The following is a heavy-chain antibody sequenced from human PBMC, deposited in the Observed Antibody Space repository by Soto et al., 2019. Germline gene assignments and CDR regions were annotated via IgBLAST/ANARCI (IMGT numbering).Heavy chain of an antibody. CDR2: ISSSSSTI. CDR3: ARDYYDSSGYYENFDY. D-gene: IGHD3-22*01. V-gene: IGHV3-48*01. J-gene: IGHJ4*02. Sequence: GGSLRLSCAASGFTFSSYSMNWVRQAPGKGLEWVSYISSSSSTIYYADSVKGRFTISRDNAKNSLYLQMNSLRAEDTAVYYCARDYYDSSGYYENFDYWGQGTLVTVSS. CDR1: GFTFSSYS.